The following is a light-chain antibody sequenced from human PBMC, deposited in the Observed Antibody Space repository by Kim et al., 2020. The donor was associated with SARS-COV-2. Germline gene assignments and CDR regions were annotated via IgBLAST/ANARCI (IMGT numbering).Light chain of an antibody. CDR1: QDISKY. V-gene: IGKV1-27*01. Sequence: ASVGDRATLPCRASQDISKYLAWFQLKPGKAPKLLIYAASALQPGVPSRFSGSGSGTDFTLTVTSLQPEDVATYYCQKCDSAPWTFGQGTKVDIK. J-gene: IGKJ1*01. CDR2: AAS. CDR3: QKCDSAPWT.